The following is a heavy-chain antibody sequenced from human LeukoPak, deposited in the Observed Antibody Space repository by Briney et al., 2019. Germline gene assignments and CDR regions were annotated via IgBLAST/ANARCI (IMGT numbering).Heavy chain of an antibody. D-gene: IGHD6-13*01. CDR3: ARVQYSSSWYYSTPYYFDY. Sequence: PGGSLRLSCAASGFTFSNYWMHWVRQAPGKGLMWISRIKSDGSSATYADSVKGRFTISRDNAKNTLYLQMNSLRAEDTAVYYCARVQYSSSWYYSTPYYFDYWGQGTLVTVSS. J-gene: IGHJ4*02. CDR1: GFTFSNYW. V-gene: IGHV3-74*01. CDR2: IKSDGSSA.